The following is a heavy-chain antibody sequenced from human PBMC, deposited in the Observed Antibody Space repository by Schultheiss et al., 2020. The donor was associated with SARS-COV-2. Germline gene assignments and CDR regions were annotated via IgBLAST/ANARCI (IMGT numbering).Heavy chain of an antibody. CDR2: ISGSGGST. CDR3: ARAPSSSWYLGYYYYYGMDV. J-gene: IGHJ6*02. V-gene: IGHV3-23*01. Sequence: GGSLRLSCAASGFTFSSYAMSWVRQAPGKGLEWVSAISGSGGSTYYADSVKGRFTISRDNSKNTLYLQMNSLRAEDTAVYYCARAPSSSWYLGYYYYYGMDVWGQGTTVTVSS. CDR1: GFTFSSYA. D-gene: IGHD6-13*01.